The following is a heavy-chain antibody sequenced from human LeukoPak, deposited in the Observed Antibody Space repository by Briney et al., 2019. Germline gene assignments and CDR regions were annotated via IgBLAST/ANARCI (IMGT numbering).Heavy chain of an antibody. CDR3: ARRMGVAQLAS. V-gene: IGHV4-39*01. J-gene: IGHJ5*02. D-gene: IGHD2-2*01. Sequence: PSETLSLTCNVSGGSISGSSYYWRWIRQPPGKGLEWIGCIDYSGRTYYNPSLKSRVTISVHTSKTQFSLKLSFVTAADTAVYYCARRMGVAQLASWGQGTLVTVSS. CDR2: IDYSGRT. CDR1: GGSISGSSYY.